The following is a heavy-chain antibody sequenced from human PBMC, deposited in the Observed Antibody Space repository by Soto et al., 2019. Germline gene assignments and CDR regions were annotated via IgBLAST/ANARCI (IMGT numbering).Heavy chain of an antibody. CDR2: ISAYNGNT. CDR1: GYTLTSYG. J-gene: IGHJ6*02. V-gene: IGHV1-18*01. Sequence: ASVKVSCKASGYTLTSYGISWVRQAPGQGLEWMGWISAYNGNTNYAQKLQGRVTMTTDTSTSTAYMELRSLRSDDTAVYYCARDANPPSVVPAAILYYYYGMDVWGQGTTVTVSS. CDR3: ARDANPPSVVPAAILYYYYGMDV. D-gene: IGHD2-2*02.